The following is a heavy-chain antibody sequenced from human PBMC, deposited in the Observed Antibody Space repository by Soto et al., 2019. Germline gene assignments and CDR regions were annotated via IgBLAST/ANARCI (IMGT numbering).Heavy chain of an antibody. J-gene: IGHJ4*02. CDR2: IHYSGST. D-gene: IGHD2-15*01. CDR1: GGSVNIGTYY. Sequence: QVQLQESGPGLVKPSETLSLTCTVPGGSVNIGTYYWIWIRQPPGKGLEWIGFIHYSGSTNYNPSLKCRVTMSVGTCNNPISLKLTSVNAADTEVYDCSSGASAYTNGHWGQGTPVTVSS. V-gene: IGHV4-61*01. CDR3: SSGASAYTNGH.